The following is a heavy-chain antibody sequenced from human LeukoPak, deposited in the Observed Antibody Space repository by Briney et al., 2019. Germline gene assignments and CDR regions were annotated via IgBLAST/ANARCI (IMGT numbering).Heavy chain of an antibody. J-gene: IGHJ4*02. Sequence: GGSLRLSCAASGFTFSDYYMSWIRQAPGKGLEWVSYISSSGSTIYYADSVKGRFTISRDNAKNSLYLQMNSLRAEDTAVYYCARDPLTTVSTLNYFDYWGQGTLVTVSS. D-gene: IGHD4-17*01. CDR2: ISSSGSTI. V-gene: IGHV3-11*01. CDR3: ARDPLTTVSTLNYFDY. CDR1: GFTFSDYY.